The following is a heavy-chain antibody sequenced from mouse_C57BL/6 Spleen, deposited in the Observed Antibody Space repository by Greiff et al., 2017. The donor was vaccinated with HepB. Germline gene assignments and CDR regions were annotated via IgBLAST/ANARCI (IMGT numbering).Heavy chain of an antibody. CDR3: ARNYYYGSSYWYFDV. J-gene: IGHJ1*03. D-gene: IGHD1-1*01. Sequence: QVQLQQPGAELVKPGASVKLSCKASGYTFTSYWMHWVKQRPGQGLEWIGMIHPNSGSTNYNEKFKSKATLTVDKSSSTAYMQLSSLTSEDSAVYYGARNYYYGSSYWYFDVWGTGTTVTVSS. CDR1: GYTFTSYW. V-gene: IGHV1-64*01. CDR2: IHPNSGST.